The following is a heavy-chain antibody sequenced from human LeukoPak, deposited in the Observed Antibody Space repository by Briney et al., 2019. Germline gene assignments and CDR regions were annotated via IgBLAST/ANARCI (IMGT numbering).Heavy chain of an antibody. J-gene: IGHJ4*02. Sequence: GGSLRLSCAASGFTFSSYEMNWVRQAPGKGLEWVSYISSSGSTIYYADSVKGRFTISRDNAKNSLYLQMNSLRAEDTAVYYCARAVGWLPYFNYWGQGTLVTVSS. D-gene: IGHD5-18*01. CDR2: ISSSGSTI. CDR1: GFTFSSYE. CDR3: ARAVGWLPYFNY. V-gene: IGHV3-48*03.